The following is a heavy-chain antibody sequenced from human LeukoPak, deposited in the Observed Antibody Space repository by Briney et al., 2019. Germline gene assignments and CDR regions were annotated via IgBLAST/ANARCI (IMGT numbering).Heavy chain of an antibody. CDR1: GFTFSNHW. V-gene: IGHV3-7*01. Sequence: QPGGSLRLSCAASGFTFSNHWMSWVRQAPGKGLEWVADTSQDGGVKSYAASVKGRFTISRDNARNSLYLQMDSLRAEDTAVYYCARDSPPRYSGSYPMPLWGQGTLVTVSS. J-gene: IGHJ4*02. CDR2: TSQDGGVK. D-gene: IGHD1-26*01. CDR3: ARDSPPRYSGSYPMPL.